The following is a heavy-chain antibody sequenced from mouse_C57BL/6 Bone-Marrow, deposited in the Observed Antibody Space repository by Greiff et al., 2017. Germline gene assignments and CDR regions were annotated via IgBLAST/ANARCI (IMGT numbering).Heavy chain of an antibody. D-gene: IGHD1-1*01. CDR3: ASLRQFYFYY. CDR1: GYSFTDYN. CDR2: INPNYGTT. Sequence: EVKLMESGPELVKPGASVKISCKASGYSFTDYNMNWVKQSNGKSLEWIGVINPNYGTTSYNQKFKGKDTLTVDHSSSKAYMQLNSLTSEDSAVYYCASLRQFYFYYWGQGTTLTVSS. V-gene: IGHV1-39*01. J-gene: IGHJ2*01.